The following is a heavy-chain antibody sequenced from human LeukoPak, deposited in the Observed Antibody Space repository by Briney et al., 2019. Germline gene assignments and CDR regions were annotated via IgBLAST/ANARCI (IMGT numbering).Heavy chain of an antibody. CDR1: GASHSSHY. CDR3: ASEVEMASKFDC. Sequence: PSETLSLPCTVSGASHSSHYWSCTRQPAGEGLEWIGRISTTGSTNYNPSLKSRVTMSVDTSKNQFSLKLTSVTAADTAVYYCASEVEMASKFDCCGQGTLVTVSS. D-gene: IGHD5-24*01. CDR2: ISTTGST. V-gene: IGHV4-4*07. J-gene: IGHJ4*02.